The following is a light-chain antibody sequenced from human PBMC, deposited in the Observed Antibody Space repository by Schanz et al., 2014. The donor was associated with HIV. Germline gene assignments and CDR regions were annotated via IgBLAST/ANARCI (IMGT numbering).Light chain of an antibody. CDR3: QHYGSSYT. V-gene: IGKV3D-20*01. CDR2: DAS. Sequence: EIVLTQSPATLSLSPGEGGTLSCRASQSVSSYLAWYQARPGLAPRLLIYDASSRATGIPDRFSGSGSSTDFTLTISRLEPEDSAVYYCQHYGSSYTFGQGTNLEI. J-gene: IGKJ2*01. CDR1: QSVSSY.